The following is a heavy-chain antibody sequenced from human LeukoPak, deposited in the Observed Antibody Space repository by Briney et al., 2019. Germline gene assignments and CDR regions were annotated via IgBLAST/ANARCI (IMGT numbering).Heavy chain of an antibody. CDR1: GYTFTGYH. CDR2: INPNSGGT. CDR3: AREGIAVAGSRWFDP. D-gene: IGHD6-19*01. V-gene: IGHV1-2*02. J-gene: IGHJ5*02. Sequence: ASVKVSCKASGYTFTGYHMHWVRQAPGQGLEWMGWINPNSGGTNYAQKFQGRVTMTRDTPISTAYMELSRLRSDDTAVYYCAREGIAVAGSRWFDPWGQGTLVTVSS.